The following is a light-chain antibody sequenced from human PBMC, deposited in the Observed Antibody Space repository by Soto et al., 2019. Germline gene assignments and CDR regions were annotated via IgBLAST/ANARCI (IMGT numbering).Light chain of an antibody. CDR1: SSEVGGYNY. CDR2: EVS. V-gene: IGLV2-14*01. Sequence: QSALTQPASVSGSPGQSITISCTGTSSEVGGYNYVSWYQQHPGKAPKLMIYEVSNRPSEVSNRFSGSKSGNTASLTISGLQADDEADYYCSSYTSSSTLYVFGTGTKV. CDR3: SSYTSSSTLYV. J-gene: IGLJ1*01.